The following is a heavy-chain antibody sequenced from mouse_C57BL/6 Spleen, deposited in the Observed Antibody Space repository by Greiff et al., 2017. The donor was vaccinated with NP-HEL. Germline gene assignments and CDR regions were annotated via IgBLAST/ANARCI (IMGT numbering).Heavy chain of an antibody. D-gene: IGHD1-1*01. V-gene: IGHV1-26*01. J-gene: IGHJ4*01. CDR3: ARSGSSCYAMDY. Sequence: EVQLQQSGPELVKPGASVKISCKASGYTFTDYYMNWVKQSHGKSLEWIGDINPNNGGTSYNQKFKGKATLTVDKSSSTAYMELRSLTSEDSAVYYCARSGSSCYAMDYWGQGTSVTVSS. CDR1: GYTFTDYY. CDR2: INPNNGGT.